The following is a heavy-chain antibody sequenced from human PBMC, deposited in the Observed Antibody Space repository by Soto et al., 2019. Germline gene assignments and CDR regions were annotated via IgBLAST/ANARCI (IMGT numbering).Heavy chain of an antibody. CDR1: GGSISSGY. V-gene: IGHV4-59*01. J-gene: IGHJ5*02. CDR3: TGAYYDVSGYSLDP. D-gene: IGHD3-22*01. CDR2: IYYGGSI. Sequence: PSETLSLTCPVSGGSISSGYWTWIRQPPGKGLEWIGYIYYGGSINYNPSLKSRVIISVDTAKNQFSLRLSSVSAADTAVYYCTGAYYDVSGYSLDPWGQGTSVTVSS.